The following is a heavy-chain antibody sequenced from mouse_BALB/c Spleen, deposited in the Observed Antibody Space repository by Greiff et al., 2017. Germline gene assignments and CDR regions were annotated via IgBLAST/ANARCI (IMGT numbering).Heavy chain of an antibody. CDR1: GFTFTDYY. V-gene: IGHV7-3*02. Sequence: EVHLVESGGGLVQPGGSLRLSCATSGFTFTDYYMSWVRQPPGKALEWLGFIRHKANGYTTEYSASVKGRFTISRDNSQSILYLQMNTLRAEDSATYYCARDIDYSYYCAMDGWGQGTSVTVSS. CDR3: ARDIDYSYYCAMDG. J-gene: IGHJ4*01. CDR2: IRHKANGYTT. D-gene: IGHD2-13*01.